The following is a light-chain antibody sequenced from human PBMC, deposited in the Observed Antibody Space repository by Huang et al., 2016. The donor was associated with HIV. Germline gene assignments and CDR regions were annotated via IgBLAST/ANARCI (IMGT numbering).Light chain of an antibody. V-gene: IGKV4-1*01. CDR3: HQYYDTPQT. Sequence: DIVVTQSQDSLALSLGGRAAINCTASQSVLKTSNNKNCLSWYQLKPGQPPKLLIYWASTRESGVPDRFSGSGSGTHFTLTIASLQAEDVAVYYCHQYYDTPQTFGQGTKVEVK. J-gene: IGKJ1*01. CDR2: WAS. CDR1: QSVLKTSNNKNC.